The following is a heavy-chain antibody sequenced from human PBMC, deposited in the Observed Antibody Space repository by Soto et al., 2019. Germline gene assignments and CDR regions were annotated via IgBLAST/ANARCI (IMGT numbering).Heavy chain of an antibody. J-gene: IGHJ6*02. CDR3: TIYLPRYLLPYYDYCMYV. CDR2: ISYAGSNK. Sequence: QVQLVESGGGVVQPGRSLRLSCAASGFTFSSYGMHWVRQAPGKGLEWVALISYAGSNKYSADSVKVRFTISRDNSKNTLYLQMNSLRAADTAVYYCTIYLPRYLLPYYDYCMYVWGQGTTVTVSS. CDR1: GFTFSSYG. V-gene: IGHV3-30*03. D-gene: IGHD2-2*02.